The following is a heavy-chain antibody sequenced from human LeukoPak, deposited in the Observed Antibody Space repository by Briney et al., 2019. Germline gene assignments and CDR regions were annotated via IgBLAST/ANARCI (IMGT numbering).Heavy chain of an antibody. CDR3: ARVLRYFDWFGPNDAFDI. Sequence: GGSPSLSCAASEFSFSSYSMNWVRQAPGKGLEWVSSISSSSSWIFYADSVKGRFTISRDNAKNSLFLQMNSLRAEDTAVYYCARVLRYFDWFGPNDAFDIWGQGTMVTVSS. D-gene: IGHD3-9*01. CDR1: EFSFSSYS. J-gene: IGHJ3*02. CDR2: ISSSSSWI. V-gene: IGHV3-21*01.